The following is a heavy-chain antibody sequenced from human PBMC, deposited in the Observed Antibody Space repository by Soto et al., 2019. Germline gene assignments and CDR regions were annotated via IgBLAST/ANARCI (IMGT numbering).Heavy chain of an antibody. CDR1: GFTFSNYW. CDR3: AKNYFFAS. Sequence: GGSLRLSCAASGFTFSNYWMSWVRQAPGKGLEWVANIKQDGTEKNYVDSVRGRFTISRDNSKNSLDLQMNSLTAEDTAVYYCAKNYFFASWGQGTLVTVSS. CDR2: IKQDGTEK. J-gene: IGHJ4*02. V-gene: IGHV3-7*03.